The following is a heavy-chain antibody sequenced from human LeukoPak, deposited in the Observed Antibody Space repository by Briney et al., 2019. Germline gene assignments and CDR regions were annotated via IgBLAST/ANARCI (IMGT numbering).Heavy chain of an antibody. CDR3: ASTEWLVPDYYYGMDV. CDR1: GYSFTSYW. V-gene: IGHV5-51*01. Sequence: GESLKISCKGSGYSFTSYWIGWVRQMPGKGLEWMGIIYPGDSDTRHSPSFQGQVTISADKSISTAYLQWSSLKASDTAMYYCASTEWLVPDYYYGMDVWGQGTTVTVSS. J-gene: IGHJ6*02. CDR2: IYPGDSDT. D-gene: IGHD6-19*01.